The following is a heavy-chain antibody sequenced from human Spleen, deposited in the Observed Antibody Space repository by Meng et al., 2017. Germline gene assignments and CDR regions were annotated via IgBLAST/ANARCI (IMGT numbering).Heavy chain of an antibody. CDR2: INHSGST. V-gene: IGHV4-34*01. J-gene: IGHJ4*02. CDR3: ARGPTTMAHDFDY. CDR1: GGSFSDYY. D-gene: IGHD4-11*01. Sequence: VPLQRGGAGLLKPSEPLSLTCVVSGGSFSDYYWSWIRQPPGKGLEWIGEINHSGSTNYNPSLESRATISVDTSQNNLSLKLSSVTAADSAVYYCARGPTTMAHDFDYWGQGTLVTVSS.